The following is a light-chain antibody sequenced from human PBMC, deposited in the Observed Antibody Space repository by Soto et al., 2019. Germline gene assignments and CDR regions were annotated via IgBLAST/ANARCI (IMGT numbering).Light chain of an antibody. CDR3: QQYVSAPRVYT. Sequence: EIVLTQSPGTLSLSPGERATPSCRASQSVYSSSLAWYQQKPGQAPRLLIYGASSRATGIPDRFSGSGSETDFTLTISRLEPEDFAVYYCQQYVSAPRVYTFGQGTKLEIK. J-gene: IGKJ2*01. V-gene: IGKV3-20*01. CDR1: QSVYSSS. CDR2: GAS.